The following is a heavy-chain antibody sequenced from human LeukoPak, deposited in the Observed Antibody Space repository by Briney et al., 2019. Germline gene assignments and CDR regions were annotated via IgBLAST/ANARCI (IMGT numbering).Heavy chain of an antibody. J-gene: IGHJ4*02. Sequence: KPSETLSLTCTVSGGSISSSSYYWGWIRQPPGKGLEWIGSIYYSGSTYYNPSLKSRVTISVDTSKNQFSLKLSSVTAADTAVYYCARSIRFLEWLPHPHYYFDYWGQGTLVTVSS. CDR1: GGSISSSSYY. D-gene: IGHD3-3*01. V-gene: IGHV4-39*01. CDR3: ARSIRFLEWLPHPHYYFDY. CDR2: IYYSGST.